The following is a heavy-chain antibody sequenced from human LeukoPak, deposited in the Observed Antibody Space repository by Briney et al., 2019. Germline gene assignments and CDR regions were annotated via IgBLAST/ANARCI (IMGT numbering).Heavy chain of an antibody. CDR1: DDSISDYY. CDR3: TRGAGWLIDY. CDR2: FYNSGRS. J-gene: IGHJ4*02. Sequence: TTSETLSLTCTVSDDSISDYYRGWIRQPPGKGLEWIGYFYNSGRSTYNPSLKSRVTIPADASKNHFSLKLNSVTTADTAVYYCTRGAGWLIDYWGQGILVTVSS. V-gene: IGHV4-59*01. D-gene: IGHD3-16*01.